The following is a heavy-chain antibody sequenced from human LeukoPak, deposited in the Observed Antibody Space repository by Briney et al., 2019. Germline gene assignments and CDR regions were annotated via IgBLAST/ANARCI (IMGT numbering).Heavy chain of an antibody. CDR2: VYHGGNT. V-gene: IGHV4-38-2*02. CDR3: ARDPRGPIGYDSSARDTFDY. CDR1: GYSISNGYY. Sequence: SETLSLTCTVSGYSISNGYYWGWIRQPPGKGLEFIGSVYHGGNTYYKASLKSRVTISLDTSKNQFSLRLSSVTAADTAVYYCARDPRGPIGYDSSARDTFDYWGQGALVTVSS. D-gene: IGHD3-22*01. J-gene: IGHJ4*02.